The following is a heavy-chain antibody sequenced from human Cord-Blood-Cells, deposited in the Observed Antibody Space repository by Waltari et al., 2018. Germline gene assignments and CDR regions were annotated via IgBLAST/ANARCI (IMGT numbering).Heavy chain of an antibody. V-gene: IGHV4-39*07. J-gene: IGHJ4*02. D-gene: IGHD3-10*01. CDR3: ARVITMVRGVIIDY. CDR2: IYYSGST. CDR1: VGSISSSSHS. Sequence: QLQLQESGPGLVTPSETLSLTCTVSVGSISSSSHSCGWIRKPPGKGLEWIGSIYYSGSTYYNPSLKSRVTISVDTSKNQFSLNLSSVTAADTAVYYCARVITMVRGVIIDYWGQGTLVTVSS.